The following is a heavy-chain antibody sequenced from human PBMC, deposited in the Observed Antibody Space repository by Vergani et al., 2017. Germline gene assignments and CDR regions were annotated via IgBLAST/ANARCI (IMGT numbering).Heavy chain of an antibody. D-gene: IGHD3-10*01. V-gene: IGHV4-34*02. J-gene: IGHJ4*02. CDR2: ITAIGSA. Sequence: QVHLQQRGAGVLKPSETLSLTCGVIGGSLSGYFWSWIRQSPGRGLEWIGEITAIGSAKYSPSATSRVTISVDTSRGEFTLTVASVTAADTGLYFCASRRPELKLGSKSNAGTFDSWGQGTLVTVSS. CDR3: ASRRPELKLGSKSNAGTFDS. CDR1: GGSLSGYF.